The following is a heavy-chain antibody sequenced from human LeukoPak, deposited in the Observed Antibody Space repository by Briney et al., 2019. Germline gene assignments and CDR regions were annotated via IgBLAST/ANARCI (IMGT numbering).Heavy chain of an antibody. J-gene: IGHJ4*02. V-gene: IGHV1-2*02. CDR2: INPNSGGT. D-gene: IGHD7-27*01. CDR3: ARGPHWDPHFDY. CDR1: GYTFTGYY. Sequence: ASVKVSCKASGYTFTGYYMHWVRQAPGQGLEWMGWINPNSGGTNYAQKFLGRVTMTRDTSISTAYMELSRLRPDDTAVYYCARGPHWDPHFDYWGQGTLVTVSS.